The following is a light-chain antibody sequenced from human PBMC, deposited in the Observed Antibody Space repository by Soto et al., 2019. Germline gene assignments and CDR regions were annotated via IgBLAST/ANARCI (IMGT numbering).Light chain of an antibody. CDR1: KNISSY. Sequence: DIQMTQSPSSLSASVGDRVTITCRASKNISSYLNWYQQKPGKAPKLLMYAASSLQSGVPSRFSGGGSGTDFTLTISSLQPEDFATYSCQQSYSTPLTFGGGTKVDNK. CDR2: AAS. CDR3: QQSYSTPLT. J-gene: IGKJ4*01. V-gene: IGKV1-39*01.